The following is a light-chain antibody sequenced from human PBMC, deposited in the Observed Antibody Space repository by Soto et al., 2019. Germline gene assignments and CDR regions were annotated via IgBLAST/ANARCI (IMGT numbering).Light chain of an antibody. J-gene: IGKJ5*01. CDR3: RQYGSSPSIT. CDR2: ATS. V-gene: IGKV3-20*01. CDR1: RSVSDNH. Sequence: VLTQSPGTLSLSPGERATLSCRATRSVSDNHLAWYQQKPGQPPRLLIYATSSRATGIPDRFSGSGSGTGFTLTISRLEPEDFAVYYCRQYGSSPSITFGQGTDWRL.